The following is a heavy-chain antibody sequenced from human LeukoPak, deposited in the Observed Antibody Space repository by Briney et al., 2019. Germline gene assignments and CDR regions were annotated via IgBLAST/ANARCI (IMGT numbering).Heavy chain of an antibody. CDR2: LRYDGANK. CDR3: AKTLRELSGGAFDI. CDR1: GFTFSNFG. Sequence: GGSLRLSCAASGFTFSNFGMHWVRQAPGKGLEWVAFLRYDGANKYYPGSVKGRFTISRDNSKDTLSLEMNSLRAEDTAVYYCAKTLRELSGGAFDIWGQGTMVTVSS. J-gene: IGHJ3*02. D-gene: IGHD1-26*01. V-gene: IGHV3-30*02.